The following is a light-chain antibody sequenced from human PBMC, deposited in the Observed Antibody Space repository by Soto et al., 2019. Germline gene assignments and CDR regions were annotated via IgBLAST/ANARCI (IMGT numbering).Light chain of an antibody. V-gene: IGLV2-14*01. CDR3: SSYTSSSTLEV. CDR2: DVS. J-gene: IGLJ2*01. CDR1: SSDVGGYNF. Sequence: QSVLTQPASVSGSPGQSITISCTGTSSDVGGYNFVSWYQLHPGKAPKLMIYDVSNRPSGVSDRFSGSKSGNTASLTISGLQAEDEADYCCSSYTSSSTLEVFGGGTKLTVL.